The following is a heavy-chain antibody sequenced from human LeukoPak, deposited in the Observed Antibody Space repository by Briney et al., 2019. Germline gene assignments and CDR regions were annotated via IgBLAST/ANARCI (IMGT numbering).Heavy chain of an antibody. CDR1: GFTFKISG. D-gene: IGHD1-14*01. V-gene: IGHV3-74*01. Sequence: GGPRRLPVAASGFTFKISGSHGFAQLPGKGLVWVSRINGDGTLTTNADSVKGRFTISRDNAKNMLYLQMNSLRAEDTAIYYCVRDIGTDWGQGTLVTVSS. CDR3: VRDIGTD. CDR2: INGDGTLT. J-gene: IGHJ4*02.